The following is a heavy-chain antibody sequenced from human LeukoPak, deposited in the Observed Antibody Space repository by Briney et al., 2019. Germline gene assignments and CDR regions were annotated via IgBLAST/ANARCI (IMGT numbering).Heavy chain of an antibody. CDR1: GYTFTSYH. D-gene: IGHD4-11*01. CDR2: ISPSGGNT. Sequence: ASVKVSCKASGYTFTSYHMHWVRQAPGQGPEWMGIISPSGGNTIYAQKFQGRVTMTRDMSTSTVYMELSSLRSEDTAVYYCARGHSNSSFTYFDYWGQGTLVTVSS. J-gene: IGHJ4*02. V-gene: IGHV1-46*01. CDR3: ARGHSNSSFTYFDY.